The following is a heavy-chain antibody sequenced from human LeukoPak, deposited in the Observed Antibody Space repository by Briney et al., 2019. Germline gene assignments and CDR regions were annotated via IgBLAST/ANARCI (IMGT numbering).Heavy chain of an antibody. CDR1: GGSFSGYY. CDR2: INHSGST. CDR3: ARLVRYYYDSSGYYDYYYYYGMDV. V-gene: IGHV4-34*01. Sequence: PLETLSLTCAVYGGSFSGYYWSWIRQPPGKGLEWIGEINHSGSTNYNPSLKSRVTISVDTSKNQFSLKLSSVTAADTAVYYCARLVRYYYDSSGYYDYYYYYGMDVWGQGTTLTVSS. J-gene: IGHJ6*02. D-gene: IGHD3-22*01.